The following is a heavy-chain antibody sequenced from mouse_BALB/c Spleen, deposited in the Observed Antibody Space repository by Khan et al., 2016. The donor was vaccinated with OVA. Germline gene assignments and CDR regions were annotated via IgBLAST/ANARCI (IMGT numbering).Heavy chain of an antibody. J-gene: IGHJ3*01. V-gene: IGHV1-4*01. D-gene: IGHD2-14*01. Sequence: QVRLQQSGAELARPGASVKMSCKASGYTFTSYTIHWIKKRPGQGLEWIGYINPSNGYTNYNQKFKDKATLTTDKSSTTAYLQLSSLTSDDSAVYNCVRDGAYHRNDGWFAYWSQGTLVTVSA. CDR3: VRDGAYHRNDGWFAY. CDR2: INPSNGYT. CDR1: GYTFTSYT.